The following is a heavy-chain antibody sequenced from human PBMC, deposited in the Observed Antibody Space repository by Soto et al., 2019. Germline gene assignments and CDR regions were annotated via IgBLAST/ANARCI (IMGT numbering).Heavy chain of an antibody. D-gene: IGHD2-2*01. CDR1: GYTFTSYY. V-gene: IGHV1-46*01. CDR3: ALVVPAAHDAFDI. Sequence: AARKVSCKASGYTFTSYYMHWVRQAPGQGLEWMGIINPSGGSTSYAQKFQGRVTMTRDTSTSTVYMELSSLRSEDTAVYYCALVVPAAHDAFDIWGQGTMVTVS. J-gene: IGHJ3*02. CDR2: INPSGGST.